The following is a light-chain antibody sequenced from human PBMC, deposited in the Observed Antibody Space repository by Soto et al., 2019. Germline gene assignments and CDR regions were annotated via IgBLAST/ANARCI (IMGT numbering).Light chain of an antibody. CDR3: CSYAGSSAVL. J-gene: IGLJ2*01. Sequence: QSALTQPASVSGSPGQSITISCTGTSSDIGSYNLVSWYQQHPGKAPKLMIYEGSKRPSGVSTRFSGSKSGNTASLTISGLQTEDEADYHCCSYAGSSAVLFGGGTKLTVL. V-gene: IGLV2-23*01. CDR1: SSDIGSYNL. CDR2: EGS.